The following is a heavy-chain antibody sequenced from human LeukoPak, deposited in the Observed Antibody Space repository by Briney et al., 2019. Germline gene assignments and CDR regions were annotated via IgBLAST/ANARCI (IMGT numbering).Heavy chain of an antibody. CDR3: ARVQAGGPPGHWYFDL. V-gene: IGHV4-39*07. J-gene: IGHJ2*01. D-gene: IGHD4-23*01. Sequence: PSETLSLTCNVSGASISSSTYHWGWIRQPPGKGLEWIASIYYRGRTYYNTSLKSRVTISVDTSKNQFSLKLSSVTAADTAVYYCARVQAGGPPGHWYFDLWGRGTLVTVSS. CDR2: IYYRGRT. CDR1: GASISSSTYH.